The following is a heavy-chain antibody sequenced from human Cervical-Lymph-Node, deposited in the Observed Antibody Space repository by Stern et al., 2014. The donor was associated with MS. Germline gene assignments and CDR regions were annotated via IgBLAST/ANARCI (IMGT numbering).Heavy chain of an antibody. Sequence: QVTLRESGPTLVKPTQTLTLTCTFSGFSLSTSGVGVGWIRQPPGKALEWLALIYWNDDKRYSPSLKSRLTITKDTSKNQVVLTMTNMDPVDTATYYCAHRWWYSSSEGWFDPWGQGTLVTVSS. J-gene: IGHJ5*02. CDR3: AHRWWYSSSEGWFDP. D-gene: IGHD6-6*01. V-gene: IGHV2-5*01. CDR1: GFSLSTSGVG. CDR2: IYWNDDK.